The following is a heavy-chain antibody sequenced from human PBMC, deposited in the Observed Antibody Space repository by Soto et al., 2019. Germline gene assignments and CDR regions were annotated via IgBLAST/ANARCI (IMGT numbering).Heavy chain of an antibody. CDR3: ARQAHRDWFDP. Sequence: SETLSLTCTVSGGSISSYYWSWIRQPPGKGLEWIGYIYYSGSTNYNPSIKSRVTISVDTSKNQFSLKLSSVTAADTAVYYCARQAHRDWFDPWGQGTLVTVSS. CDR1: GGSISSYY. J-gene: IGHJ5*02. CDR2: IYYSGST. V-gene: IGHV4-59*08.